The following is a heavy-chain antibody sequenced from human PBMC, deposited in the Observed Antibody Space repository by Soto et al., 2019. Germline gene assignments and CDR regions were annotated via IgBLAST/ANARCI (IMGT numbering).Heavy chain of an antibody. V-gene: IGHV1-24*01. J-gene: IGHJ6*02. Sequence: ASLKVSCKASGYTFTGYYMHWVRQAPGKGLEWMGGFDPEDGETIYAQKFQGRVTMTEDTSTDTAYMELSSLRSEDTAVYYCATVDTAMVKRYYYYGMDVWGQGTTVTVSS. CDR1: GYTFTGYY. CDR3: ATVDTAMVKRYYYYGMDV. CDR2: FDPEDGET. D-gene: IGHD5-18*01.